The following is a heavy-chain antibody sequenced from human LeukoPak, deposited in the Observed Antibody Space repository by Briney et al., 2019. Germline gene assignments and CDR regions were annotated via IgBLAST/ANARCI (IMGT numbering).Heavy chain of an antibody. D-gene: IGHD1-26*01. CDR2: ISRSSDYI. CDR1: GFIFSVYS. J-gene: IGHJ4*02. Sequence: GGSLRLSCAASGFIFSVYSMNWVRQAPGKGLEWVSSISRSSDYIYYADSVKGRFTISRDDAKNSLYLQMSSLGAADTAVYYCARSGGSYSDYWGQGMLVTVSS. V-gene: IGHV3-21*01. CDR3: ARSGGSYSDY.